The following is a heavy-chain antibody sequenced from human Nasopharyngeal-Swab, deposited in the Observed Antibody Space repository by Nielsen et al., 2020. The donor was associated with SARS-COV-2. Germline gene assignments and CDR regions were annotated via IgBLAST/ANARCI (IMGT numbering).Heavy chain of an antibody. J-gene: IGHJ3*02. Sequence: GGSLRLSCAASGLTVSSNYMTWVRQPPGKGLEWVSNIKQDGGEQFYADSVKGRFTISRDNAKNSLYLQMDSLRADDTAVYYCARESVVTGMDDATDIWGQGTMVTVS. CDR3: ARESVVTGMDDATDI. CDR2: IKQDGGEQ. D-gene: IGHD2-21*02. V-gene: IGHV3-7*04. CDR1: GLTVSSNY.